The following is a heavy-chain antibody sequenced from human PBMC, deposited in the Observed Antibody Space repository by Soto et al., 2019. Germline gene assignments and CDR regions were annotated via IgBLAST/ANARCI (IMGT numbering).Heavy chain of an antibody. CDR1: GGTFSSYA. V-gene: IGHV1-69*13. CDR2: IIPICGTA. CDR3: ARDSQWLRLLRSGLEYYYGMDV. J-gene: IGHJ6*02. D-gene: IGHD5-12*01. Sequence: ASVKVSCKASGGTFSSYAMSWVRQAPGQGLEWMGGIIPICGTANYAQKFQGRVTITADASASTAYMELSSLRSEDTAVYYCARDSQWLRLLRSGLEYYYGMDVWGQGTTVTVSS.